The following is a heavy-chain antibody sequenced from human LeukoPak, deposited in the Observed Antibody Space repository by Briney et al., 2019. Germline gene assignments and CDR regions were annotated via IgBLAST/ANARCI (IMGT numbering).Heavy chain of an antibody. Sequence: QPGGSLRLSCAASGFTFSSYTMNWVRQAPGKGLEWVSAISSSGGNTYYADSVKGRFTISRDNSKNTLYLQMNSLRAEDTAVYYCAKDLPSVNYDFWSGYYDYWGQGTLVTVSS. D-gene: IGHD3-3*01. CDR1: GFTFSSYT. CDR3: AKDLPSVNYDFWSGYYDY. CDR2: ISSSGGNT. V-gene: IGHV3-23*01. J-gene: IGHJ4*02.